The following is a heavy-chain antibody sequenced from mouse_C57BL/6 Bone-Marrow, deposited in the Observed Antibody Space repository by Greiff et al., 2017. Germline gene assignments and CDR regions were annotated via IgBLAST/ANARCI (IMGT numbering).Heavy chain of an antibody. Sequence: EVQLLESGGDLVKPGGSLKLSCAASGFTFSSYGMSWVRQTPDKRLEWVATISSGGSYTYYPDSVKGRFTISRDTATNTLYLQLSSLKSEDAAMYYCASASWLAYWGQGTLVTVSA. J-gene: IGHJ3*01. CDR2: ISSGGSYT. CDR1: GFTFSSYG. CDR3: ASASWLAY. V-gene: IGHV5-6*01.